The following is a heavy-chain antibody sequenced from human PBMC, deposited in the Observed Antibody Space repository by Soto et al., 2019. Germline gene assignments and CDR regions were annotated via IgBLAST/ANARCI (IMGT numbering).Heavy chain of an antibody. D-gene: IGHD1-26*01. CDR3: ARVGWELPPGHFAFDI. CDR1: GGSISSGGYY. J-gene: IGHJ3*02. V-gene: IGHV4-31*11. Sequence: ASETLSLTCAVNGGSISSGGYYWSWIRQHPGKGLEWIGYIYYSGSTYYNPSLKSRVTISVDTSKNQFSLKLSSVTAADTAVYYCARVGWELPPGHFAFDIWGHGTMVTVSS. CDR2: IYYSGST.